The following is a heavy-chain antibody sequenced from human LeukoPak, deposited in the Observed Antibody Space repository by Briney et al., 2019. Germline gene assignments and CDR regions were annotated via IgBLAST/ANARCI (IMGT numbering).Heavy chain of an antibody. CDR1: GYTLTELS. J-gene: IGHJ6*03. D-gene: IGHD2-21*01. V-gene: IGHV1-24*01. CDR3: ASGKSCGDDCYPSRADYYYYMDV. CDR2: FDPEDGET. Sequence: ASVKVSCKVSGYTLTELSMHWVRQAPGKGLEWMGGFDPEDGETIYAQKFQGRVTMTEDTSTDTAYMELSGLRSEDTAIYYCASGKSCGDDCYPSRADYYYYMDVWGEGTTVTVSS.